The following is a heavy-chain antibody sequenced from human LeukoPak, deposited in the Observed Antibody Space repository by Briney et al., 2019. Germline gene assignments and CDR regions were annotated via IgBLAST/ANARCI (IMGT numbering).Heavy chain of an antibody. CDR1: GGSIRSYY. CDR2: IHYTGST. V-gene: IGHV4-59*12. J-gene: IGHJ5*02. D-gene: IGHD2-15*01. Sequence: SETLSLTCTVSGGSIRSYYWSWIRQPPGKGLEWIGYIHYTGSTNYNPSLKSRVTMSVDTSKNQFSLKLSSVTAADTAVYYCARDCSGGSCYWFDPWGQGTLVTVSS. CDR3: ARDCSGGSCYWFDP.